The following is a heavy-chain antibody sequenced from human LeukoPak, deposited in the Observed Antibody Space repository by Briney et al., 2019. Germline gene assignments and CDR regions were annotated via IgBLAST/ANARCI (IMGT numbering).Heavy chain of an antibody. V-gene: IGHV3-49*03. Sequence: GGSLRLSCTASGFTFGDYAMSWFRQAPGKGLEWVGFIRSKAYGGTTEYAASVKGRFTISRDDSKSIAYLQMNSLKTEDTAVYYCTRVYSSAAADFSFDYWGQGTLVPVS. D-gene: IGHD6-13*01. CDR1: GFTFGDYA. CDR2: IRSKAYGGTT. J-gene: IGHJ4*02. CDR3: TRVYSSAAADFSFDY.